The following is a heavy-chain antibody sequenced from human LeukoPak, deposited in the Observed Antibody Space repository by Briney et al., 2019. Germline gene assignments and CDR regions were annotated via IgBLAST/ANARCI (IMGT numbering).Heavy chain of an antibody. CDR2: IYSGGST. Sequence: GGSLRLSCAASGFTVSSNYMSWVRQAPGKGLEWVSVIYSGGSTYYADSVKGRFTISRDNSKNTLYLQMNSLRAEDTTVYYCARDTWELYENDFDYWGQGTLVTVSS. D-gene: IGHD1-26*01. V-gene: IGHV3-66*01. CDR3: ARDTWELYENDFDY. CDR1: GFTVSSNY. J-gene: IGHJ4*02.